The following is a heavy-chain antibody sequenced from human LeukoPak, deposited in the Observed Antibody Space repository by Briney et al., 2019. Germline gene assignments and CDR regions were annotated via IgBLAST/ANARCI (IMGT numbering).Heavy chain of an antibody. V-gene: IGHV4-39*07. Sequence: SETLSLTCTVSGGSISTSNYYWGWIRQPPGTGLEWLGNIFYSGSTYYSPSVKSRVTISLDTSRNQFSLKLNSVTAADTAVYYCAREYYGSSGYYNDYWGQGALVTVSS. CDR3: AREYYGSSGYYNDY. CDR1: GGSISTSNYY. D-gene: IGHD3-22*01. J-gene: IGHJ4*02. CDR2: IFYSGST.